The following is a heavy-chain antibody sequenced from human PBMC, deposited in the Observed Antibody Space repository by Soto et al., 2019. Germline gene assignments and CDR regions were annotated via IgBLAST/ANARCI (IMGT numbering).Heavy chain of an antibody. CDR1: GFTFSSYS. V-gene: IGHV3-48*02. Sequence: LRLSCAASGFTFSSYSMNWVRQAPGKGLEWVSYISSSSSTIYYADSVKGRFTISRDNAKNSLYLQMNSLRDEDTAVYYCARDRKTVVVYYYYGRNVWAQGTTVNVSS. J-gene: IGHJ6*02. CDR2: ISSSSSTI. CDR3: ARDRKTVVVYYYYGRNV. D-gene: IGHD2-15*01.